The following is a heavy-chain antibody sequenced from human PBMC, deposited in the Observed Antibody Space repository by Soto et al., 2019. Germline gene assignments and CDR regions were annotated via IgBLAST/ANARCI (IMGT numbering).Heavy chain of an antibody. CDR2: ISYDGSNK. V-gene: IGHV3-30*18. CDR1: GFTFSSYG. J-gene: IGHJ6*02. D-gene: IGHD1-26*01. CDR3: AKEHSGSSYYYYGMDV. Sequence: QVQLVESGGGVVQPGRSLRLSCAASGFTFSSYGMHWVRQAPGKGLEWVAVISYDGSNKYYADSVKGRFTISRDNSKNTLYLQMNSLRAEDTAVYYCAKEHSGSSYYYYGMDVWGQGTTVTVSS.